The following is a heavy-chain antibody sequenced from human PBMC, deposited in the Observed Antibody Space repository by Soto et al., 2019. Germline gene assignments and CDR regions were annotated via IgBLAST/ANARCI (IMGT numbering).Heavy chain of an antibody. Sequence: LKISCKGSGYSFTTYWIGWVRQMPGKGLEWMGIIYPADSDTRYSPSFQGQVTISADKSINTAYLQWISLKASDTAMYYCARPTNYASRVAGYWGQVNLVTVSS. CDR2: IYPADSDT. D-gene: IGHD3-22*01. CDR3: ARPTNYASRVAGY. V-gene: IGHV5-51*01. CDR1: GYSFTTYW. J-gene: IGHJ4*02.